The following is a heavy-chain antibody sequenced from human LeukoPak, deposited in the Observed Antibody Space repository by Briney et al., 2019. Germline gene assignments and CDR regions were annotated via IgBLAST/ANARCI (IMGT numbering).Heavy chain of an antibody. CDR3: ARSSSGWLIDY. CDR1: GFTFSSYG. D-gene: IGHD6-19*01. V-gene: IGHV3-33*01. Sequence: PGGSLRLSCAASGFTFSSYGMHWVRQAPGKGLEWVAVIWYDGSNKYYADSVKGRFTISRDNSKNTLYLQMNSLRAEDTAVYYCARSSSGWLIDYWGQGTLVTVSS. CDR2: IWYDGSNK. J-gene: IGHJ4*02.